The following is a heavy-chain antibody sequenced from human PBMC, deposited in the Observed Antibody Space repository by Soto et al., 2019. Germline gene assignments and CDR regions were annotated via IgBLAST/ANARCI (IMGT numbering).Heavy chain of an antibody. CDR1: GYSFTSYW. CDR3: AILTTVVTLIPFDY. D-gene: IGHD4-17*01. Sequence: GESLKISCKGSGYSFTSYWISWVRQMPGKGLEWMGRIDPSDSYTNYSPSYQGHVTISADKSISTAYLQWSSLKASDTAMYYCAILTTVVTLIPFDYWGQGTLVTVSS. J-gene: IGHJ4*02. CDR2: IDPSDSYT. V-gene: IGHV5-10-1*01.